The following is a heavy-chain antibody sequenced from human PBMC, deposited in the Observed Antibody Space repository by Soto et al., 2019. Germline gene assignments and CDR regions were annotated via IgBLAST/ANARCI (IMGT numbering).Heavy chain of an antibody. J-gene: IGHJ4*02. D-gene: IGHD4-4*01. Sequence: SETLALTCAVYRRSFSGYYWSWIRQPPGKGLEWIGEINHSGSTNYNPSLKSRVTISVDTSKNQFSLKLSSVTAADTGVYYCARIYSSSNSCGPAPLVAVST. V-gene: IGHV4-34*01. CDR1: RRSFSGYY. CDR2: INHSGST. CDR3: ARIYSSSNS.